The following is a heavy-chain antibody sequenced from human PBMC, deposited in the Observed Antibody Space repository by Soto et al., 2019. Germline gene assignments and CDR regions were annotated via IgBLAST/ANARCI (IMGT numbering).Heavy chain of an antibody. CDR1: GYTFTSYD. V-gene: IGHV1-8*01. J-gene: IGHJ3*02. D-gene: IGHD3-9*01. CDR2: MNPNSGNT. CDR3: ARGGALRYFDWLFTEATDDAFDI. Sequence: ASVKVSCKASGYTFTSYDINWVRQATGQGLEWIGWMNPNSGNTGYAQKFQGRVTMTRNTSISTAYMGLSSLRSEDTAVYYCARGGALRYFDWLFTEATDDAFDIWGQGTMVTVSS.